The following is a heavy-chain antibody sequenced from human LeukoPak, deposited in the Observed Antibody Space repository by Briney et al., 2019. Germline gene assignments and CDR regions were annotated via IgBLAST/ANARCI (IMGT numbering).Heavy chain of an antibody. Sequence: GGSLRLSCAASGFTVSSNYMSWVRQAPGKGLEWVPVIYSGGSTYYADSVKGRFTISRDNSKNTLYLQMNSLRAEDTAVYYCARDRLYYYDSSGYDYWGQGTLVTVSS. V-gene: IGHV3-66*01. D-gene: IGHD3-22*01. CDR1: GFTVSSNY. CDR3: ARDRLYYYDSSGYDY. CDR2: IYSGGST. J-gene: IGHJ4*02.